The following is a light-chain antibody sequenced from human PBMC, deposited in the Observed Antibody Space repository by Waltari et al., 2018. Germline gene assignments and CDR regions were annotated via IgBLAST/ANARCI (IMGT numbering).Light chain of an antibody. CDR1: SGHSSNV. J-gene: IGLJ3*02. Sequence: QLVLTQSPSASASLGASVKLTCTLSSGHSSNVIAWLQQQPEKGPRYLMKVNSDGSHSKGDKIPDRFSGSSSGAEYFLTISSLQSEDEADYYCQTGGHGTWVFGGGTKLTVL. CDR3: QTGGHGTWV. CDR2: VNSDGSH. V-gene: IGLV4-69*01.